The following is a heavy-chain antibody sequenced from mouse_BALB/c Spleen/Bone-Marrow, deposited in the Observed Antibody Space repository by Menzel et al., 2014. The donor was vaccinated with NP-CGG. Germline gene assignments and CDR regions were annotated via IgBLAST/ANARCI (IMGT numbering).Heavy chain of an antibody. CDR3: TSMITRGYYFDY. J-gene: IGHJ2*01. Sequence: EVKLMDSGGGLVKPGGSLKLSCAASGFTFSSYTMSWVRQTPEKRLEWVATISSGGSYTYYPDSVKGRFTISRDNAKNTLYLQMSSLKSEDTAMYYCTSMITRGYYFDYWGQGTTLTVSS. CDR1: GFTFSSYT. D-gene: IGHD2-4*01. CDR2: ISSGGSYT. V-gene: IGHV5-6-4*01.